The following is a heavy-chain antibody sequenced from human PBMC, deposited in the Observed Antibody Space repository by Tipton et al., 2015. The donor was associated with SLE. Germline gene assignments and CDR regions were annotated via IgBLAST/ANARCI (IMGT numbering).Heavy chain of an antibody. V-gene: IGHV4-34*01. Sequence: TLSLTWAVYGGSFSGYYWSWIRQPPGKGLEWIGEINHSGSTNYNPSLKSRVTISVDTSKNQFSLKLSSVTAADTAGYYCARELRAGYFDYWGQGTLVTVSS. D-gene: IGHD3-10*01. CDR2: INHSGST. CDR1: GGSFSGYY. J-gene: IGHJ4*02. CDR3: ARELRAGYFDY.